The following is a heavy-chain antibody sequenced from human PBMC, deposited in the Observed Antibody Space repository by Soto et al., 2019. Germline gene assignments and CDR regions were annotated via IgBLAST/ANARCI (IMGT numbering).Heavy chain of an antibody. V-gene: IGHV4-38-2*01. CDR1: GYSINSGYY. D-gene: IGHD6-13*01. J-gene: IGHJ4*02. CDR2: VYHSGTT. Sequence: SETLSLTCVVSGYSINSGYYWGWIRQAPGKGLEWIGSVYHSGTTYYNPSLKSRVTISLDTSKNQFSLTLSSVTAADTALYYCTRSLYASSWYAGNWGQGTLVTVSS. CDR3: TRSLYASSWYAGN.